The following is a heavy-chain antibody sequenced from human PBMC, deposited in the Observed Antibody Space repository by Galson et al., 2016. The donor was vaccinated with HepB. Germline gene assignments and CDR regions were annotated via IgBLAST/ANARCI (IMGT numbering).Heavy chain of an antibody. V-gene: IGHV4-34*01. J-gene: IGHJ5*02. CDR3: ARASTPIRTRFDP. D-gene: IGHD2-2*01. Sequence: LSLTCAVYGGSFSDYYWRWIRQPPGKGLEWIGEINHSGSTNYNPSLKSRVTISVDTSKNQFSLNLSSVTAADTAVCYCARASTPIRTRFDPWGQGTLVTVSS. CDR2: INHSGST. CDR1: GGSFSDYY.